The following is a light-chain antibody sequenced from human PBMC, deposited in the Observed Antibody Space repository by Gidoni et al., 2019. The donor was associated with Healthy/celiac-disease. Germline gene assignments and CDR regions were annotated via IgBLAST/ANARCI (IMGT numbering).Light chain of an antibody. CDR1: QSVSSSY. CDR2: GAS. Sequence: EIVLTQSPGTLSLSPGERATLSCRASQSVSSSYLAWYQQKPGQAPRPLIYGASSRATGIPDRFRGSGSGTDFTLTISRLEPEDFAVYYCQQYGSSPPWTFGQGTKVEIK. J-gene: IGKJ1*01. CDR3: QQYGSSPPWT. V-gene: IGKV3-20*01.